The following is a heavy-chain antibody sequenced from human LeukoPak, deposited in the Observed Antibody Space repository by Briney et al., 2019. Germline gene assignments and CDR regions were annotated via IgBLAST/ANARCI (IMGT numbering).Heavy chain of an antibody. V-gene: IGHV4-34*01. J-gene: IGHJ4*02. CDR1: GGSFSGYY. CDR3: ARMGGYGRWLRPGAVGY. D-gene: IGHD5-12*01. CDR2: INHSGST. Sequence: KPSENLSLTCAVYGGSFSGYYWSWIRQPPGKGLEWIGEINHSGSTNYNPSLKSRVTISVDTSKNQFSLKLSSVTAADTAVYYCARMGGYGRWLRPGAVGYWGQGTLVTVSS.